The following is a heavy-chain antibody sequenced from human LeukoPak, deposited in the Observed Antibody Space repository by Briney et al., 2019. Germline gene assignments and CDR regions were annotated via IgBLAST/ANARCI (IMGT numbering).Heavy chain of an antibody. CDR3: AKDYDPITIFGSFDL. D-gene: IGHD3-3*01. CDR1: GFTFSSYA. J-gene: IGHJ2*01. CDR2: ISYDESNK. Sequence: PGGSLRLSCSASGFTFSSYAMHWVRQAPGKGLEWVAVISYDESNKYYADSVKGRFTISRDNSKNTLYLQMNSLRAEDTAVYYCAKDYDPITIFGSFDLWGRGTLVTVSS. V-gene: IGHV3-30*04.